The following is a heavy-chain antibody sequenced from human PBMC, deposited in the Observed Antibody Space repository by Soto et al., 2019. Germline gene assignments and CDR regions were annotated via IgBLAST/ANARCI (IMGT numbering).Heavy chain of an antibody. V-gene: IGHV4-31*03. CDR1: GYSISSGGYY. Sequence: SETLSLTCTVSGYSISSGGYYYSWIRQHPGEGLEWIGYIYYSGNTYYNPSLKSRVTISVDTSKNQFSLKLSSVTAADTAVYYCARESRQYSRMNWFDPWGQGTLVTVSS. CDR2: IYYSGNT. CDR3: ARESRQYSRMNWFDP. D-gene: IGHD2-21*01. J-gene: IGHJ5*02.